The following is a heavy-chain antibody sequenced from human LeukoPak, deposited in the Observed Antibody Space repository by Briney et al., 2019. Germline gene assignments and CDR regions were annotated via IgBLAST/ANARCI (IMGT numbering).Heavy chain of an antibody. D-gene: IGHD6-19*01. CDR1: GFTFSSYG. CDR2: ISGSGGST. CDR3: VKSIGWYFRDFDY. V-gene: IGHV3-23*01. Sequence: GGSLRLSCAASGFTFSSYGMSWVRQAPGKGLEWVSAISGSGGSTYYADSVKGRFTISRDNSKNTLYLQMNSLRAEDTAVYYCVKSIGWYFRDFDYWGQGTLVTVSS. J-gene: IGHJ4*02.